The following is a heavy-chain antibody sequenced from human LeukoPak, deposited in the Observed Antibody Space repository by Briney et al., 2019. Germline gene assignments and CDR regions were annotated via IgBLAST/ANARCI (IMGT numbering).Heavy chain of an antibody. J-gene: IGHJ4*02. CDR3: APSPCSGNSCYRFDF. V-gene: IGHV4-4*02. Sequence: SETLSLTCAVSGHSISSTYWWSWVRQPPGKGLEWIGEIHHSGVTKYNPSLKSRVTISVDKSRNQFSLKLSSVTAADTAVYYCAPSPCSGNSCYRFDFWGQGTQVTVSS. CDR2: IHHSGVT. CDR1: GHSISSTYW. D-gene: IGHD2-15*01.